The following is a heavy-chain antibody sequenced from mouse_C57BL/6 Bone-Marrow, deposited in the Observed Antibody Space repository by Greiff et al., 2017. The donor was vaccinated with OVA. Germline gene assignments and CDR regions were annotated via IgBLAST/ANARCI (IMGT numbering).Heavy chain of an antibody. J-gene: IGHJ3*01. CDR3: TDYYDYDDRSWFAY. V-gene: IGHV6-3*01. D-gene: IGHD2-4*01. Sequence: EVQLVESGGGLVQPGGSMKLSCVASGFTFSNYWMNWVRQSPEKGLEWVAQIRLKSDNYATHYAESVKGRFTISRDDSKSSVYLQMNNLRAEDTGIYYCTDYYDYDDRSWFAYWGQGTLVTVSA. CDR1: GFTFSNYW. CDR2: IRLKSDNYAT.